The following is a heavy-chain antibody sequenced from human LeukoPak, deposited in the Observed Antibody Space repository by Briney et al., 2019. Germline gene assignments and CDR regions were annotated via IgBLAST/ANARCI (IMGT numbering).Heavy chain of an antibody. J-gene: IGHJ6*02. Sequence: GSVKVSCKASGYTFTSYYMHWVRQAPGQGLEWMGWINPNSGGTNYAQKFQGWVTMTRDTSISTAYMELSRLRSDDTAVYYCARGNVDTAVVAGDYYYGMDVWGQGTTVTVSS. CDR3: ARGNVDTAVVAGDYYYGMDV. D-gene: IGHD5-18*01. V-gene: IGHV1-2*04. CDR1: GYTFTSYY. CDR2: INPNSGGT.